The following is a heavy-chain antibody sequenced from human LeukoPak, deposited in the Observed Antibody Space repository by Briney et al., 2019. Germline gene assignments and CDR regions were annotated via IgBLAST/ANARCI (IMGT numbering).Heavy chain of an antibody. CDR1: GYSFNSYY. Sequence: GESLKISCKASGYSFNSYYIGWVRQMPGKGLEWMGMIYPGDPEARYSPSFQGHVTISLDRSITTAYLRFNNLKASDTAMYYCARGVDFWSGSPYFDFWGQGTLVTVSS. CDR2: IYPGDPEA. V-gene: IGHV5-51*01. D-gene: IGHD3-3*01. J-gene: IGHJ4*02. CDR3: ARGVDFWSGSPYFDF.